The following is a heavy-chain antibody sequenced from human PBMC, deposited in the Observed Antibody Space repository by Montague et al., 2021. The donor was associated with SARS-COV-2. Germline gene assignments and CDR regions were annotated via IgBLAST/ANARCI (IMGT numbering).Heavy chain of an antibody. J-gene: IGHJ4*02. Sequence: SETLSLTCEVSGGSIRSYYWSWIRQSPGKGLEWIGYVHYTGSTKYNHSLKTRVTLSLDTPKNHFSLRLNSVTAADTAVYYCARVQNICFIANCVNYFDLWGLGALVSVSS. CDR2: VHYTGST. V-gene: IGHV4-59*01. D-gene: IGHD1-1*01. CDR3: ARVQNICFIANCVNYFDL. CDR1: GGSIRSYY.